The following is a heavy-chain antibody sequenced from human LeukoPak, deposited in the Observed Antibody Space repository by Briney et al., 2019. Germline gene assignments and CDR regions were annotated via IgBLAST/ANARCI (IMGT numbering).Heavy chain of an antibody. D-gene: IGHD3-22*01. CDR2: IKQDGSAK. Sequence: GGSLRLSCAASGFTFSSYWMSWVRQAPGKGLEWVANIKQDGSAKYYVDSVKGRFTISRDNAKNSLYLQMGSLRAEDTAVYYCARDLAESPYYYDSSGLLPGYWGQGTLATVTS. J-gene: IGHJ4*02. V-gene: IGHV3-7*01. CDR3: ARDLAESPYYYDSSGLLPGY. CDR1: GFTFSSYW.